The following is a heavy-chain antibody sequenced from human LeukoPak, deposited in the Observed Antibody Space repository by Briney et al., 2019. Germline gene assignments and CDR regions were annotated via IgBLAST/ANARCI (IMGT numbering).Heavy chain of an antibody. Sequence: SETLFLTCTVSGGSISSYYWSWIRQPPGKGLEWIGYIYYSGSTNYNPSLKSRVTISVDTSKNQFSLKLSSVTAADTAVYYCARHYDFWSGYSYGMDVWGQGTTVTVSS. CDR2: IYYSGST. CDR1: GGSISSYY. V-gene: IGHV4-59*08. D-gene: IGHD3-3*01. CDR3: ARHYDFWSGYSYGMDV. J-gene: IGHJ6*02.